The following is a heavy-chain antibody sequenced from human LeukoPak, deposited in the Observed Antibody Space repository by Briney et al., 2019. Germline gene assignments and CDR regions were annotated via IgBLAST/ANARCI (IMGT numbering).Heavy chain of an antibody. D-gene: IGHD3-22*01. CDR3: GREGSYYDNSCYPLDAFDI. J-gene: IGHJ3*02. Sequence: ASVKVSCKASGYTFISYGISWVRQATGQGPEWMGWISGDKGNTNYAQKFQGRVTMTTDTSTSTAYMELRSRRSDGTAVYYCGREGSYYDNSCYPLDAFDIWGQGTIVTVSS. CDR1: GYTFISYG. V-gene: IGHV1-18*01. CDR2: ISGDKGNT.